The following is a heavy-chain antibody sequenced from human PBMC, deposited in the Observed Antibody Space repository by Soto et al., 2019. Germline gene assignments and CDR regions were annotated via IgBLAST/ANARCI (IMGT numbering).Heavy chain of an antibody. D-gene: IGHD3-22*01. CDR1: GGTFSSYA. CDR3: AERYDSSGYYAPPDYYYGMDV. J-gene: IGHJ6*02. Sequence: SVRVSCKASGGTFSSYAISWVRQAPGRGLEWMGGIIPIFGTANYAQKFQGRVTISVDTSKNQFSLKLSSVTAADTAVYYCAERYDSSGYYAPPDYYYGMDVWGQGTTVTVSS. V-gene: IGHV1-69*06. CDR2: IIPIFGTA.